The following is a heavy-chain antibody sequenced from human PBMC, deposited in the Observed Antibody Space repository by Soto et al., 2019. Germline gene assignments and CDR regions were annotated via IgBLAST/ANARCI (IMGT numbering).Heavy chain of an antibody. Sequence: GASVKVSCKASGYTFTSYGISWVRQAPGQGLEWMGWISAYNGNTNYAQKLQGRVTMTTDTSTSTAYMELRSLRSDDTAVYYCAKDSHWPIISPSHDYWGHGTLVTVSS. CDR3: AKDSHWPIISPSHDY. V-gene: IGHV1-18*01. CDR2: ISAYNGNT. CDR1: GYTFTSYG. J-gene: IGHJ4*01.